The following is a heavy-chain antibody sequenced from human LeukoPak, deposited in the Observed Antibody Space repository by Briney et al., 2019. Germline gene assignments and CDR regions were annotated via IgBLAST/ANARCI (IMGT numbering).Heavy chain of an antibody. V-gene: IGHV4-39*07. J-gene: IGHJ4*02. D-gene: IGHD3-22*01. CDR2: IYYSGST. CDR1: GGSISSSSYY. Sequence: SETLSLTCTVSGGSISSSSYYWGWIRQPPGKGLEWIGSIYYSGSTYYNPSLKSRVTISVDTSKNQFSLKLSSVTAADTAVYYCARLADNYYYDSSGYYPDYWGQGTLVTVSS. CDR3: ARLADNYYYDSSGYYPDY.